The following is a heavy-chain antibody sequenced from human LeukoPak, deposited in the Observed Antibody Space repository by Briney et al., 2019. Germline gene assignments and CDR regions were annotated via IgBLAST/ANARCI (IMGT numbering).Heavy chain of an antibody. Sequence: GGSLRLSCAASGFTFSSYAMSWVRQAPGKGLEWVSGISTSGGSSSYADSVKSRFTISRDNPRNTLYMQMNSLRAEDTALYYCAIMHPYYDGSGYWVQWGQGTLVTVSS. CDR2: ISTSGGSS. CDR1: GFTFSSYA. CDR3: AIMHPYYDGSGYWVQ. D-gene: IGHD3-22*01. V-gene: IGHV3-23*01. J-gene: IGHJ4*02.